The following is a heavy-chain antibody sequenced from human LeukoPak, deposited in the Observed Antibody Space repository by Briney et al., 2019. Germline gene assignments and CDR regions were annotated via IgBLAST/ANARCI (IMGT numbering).Heavy chain of an antibody. CDR2: ISSSSSYI. V-gene: IGHV3-21*01. CDR3: ARDLGTPLPY. J-gene: IGHJ4*02. D-gene: IGHD7-27*01. Sequence: GGSLRLSCEASGFTFSNYDMIWVRQAPGKGLEWVSSISSSSSYIYYADSVKGRFTISRDNAKNSLYLQMNSLRAEDTAVYYCARDLGTPLPYWGQGTLVTVSS. CDR1: GFTFSNYD.